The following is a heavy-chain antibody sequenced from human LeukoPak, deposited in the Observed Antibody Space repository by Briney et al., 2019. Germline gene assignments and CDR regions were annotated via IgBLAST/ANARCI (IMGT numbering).Heavy chain of an antibody. D-gene: IGHD3-10*01. J-gene: IGHJ4*02. CDR1: GFTFTTYW. V-gene: IGHV3-23*01. CDR3: AKYRGIPN. CDR2: INGSGGST. Sequence: GGSLRLSCAASGFTFTTYWMSWVRQAPGKGLEWVSDINGSGGSTYYADSVKGWFTISRDNSKNTLYLQMNSLRAEDTAIYYCAKYRGIPNWGQGTLVTVSS.